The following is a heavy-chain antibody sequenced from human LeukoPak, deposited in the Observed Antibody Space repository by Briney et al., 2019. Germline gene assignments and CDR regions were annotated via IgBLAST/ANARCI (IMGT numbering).Heavy chain of an antibody. CDR3: ARAAGYELFDY. V-gene: IGHV3-48*03. Sequence: GGSLRLSCAASGFTFSSYEMNWVRQAPGKGLEWVSYISSSGSTIYYADSVKGRFTISRDNAKSSLYLQMNSLRAEDTAVYYCARAAGYELFDYWGQGTLVTVSS. CDR1: GFTFSSYE. D-gene: IGHD5-12*01. J-gene: IGHJ4*02. CDR2: ISSSGSTI.